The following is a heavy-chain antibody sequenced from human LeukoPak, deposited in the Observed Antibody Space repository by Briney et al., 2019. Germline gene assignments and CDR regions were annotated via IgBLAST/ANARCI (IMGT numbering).Heavy chain of an antibody. CDR3: TTQDLVVVPAASHYFDY. CDR2: IKQEGGEK. J-gene: IGHJ4*02. D-gene: IGHD2-15*01. Sequence: PGGSLRLSCAASGFTFRSHWMSWVRQAPGKGLEWVASIKQEGGEKYYVDSVKGRFTISRDNARNSLYLQMNSLRAEDTAIYYCTTQDLVVVPAASHYFDYWGQGILIIVSA. CDR1: GFTFRSHW. V-gene: IGHV3-7*01.